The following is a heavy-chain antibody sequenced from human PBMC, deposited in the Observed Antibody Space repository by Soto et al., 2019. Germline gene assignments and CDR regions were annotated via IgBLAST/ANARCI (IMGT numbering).Heavy chain of an antibody. CDR1: GFTFSDYA. D-gene: IGHD3-3*01. J-gene: IGHJ4*02. Sequence: GGSLRLSCAASGFTFSDYAMHWVRQAPGKGLEWVAVVSYDGSNTYYVDSVKGRFSISRDNSKNTLYLQMNSLRAEDTAVYYCAREIERLLGYWGQGTLVTVSS. CDR2: VSYDGSNT. CDR3: AREIERLLGY. V-gene: IGHV3-30-3*01.